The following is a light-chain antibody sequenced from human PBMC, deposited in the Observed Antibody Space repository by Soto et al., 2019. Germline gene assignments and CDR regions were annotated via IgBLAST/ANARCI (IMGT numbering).Light chain of an antibody. J-gene: IGKJ1*01. V-gene: IGKV1-39*01. CDR1: RSISIY. CDR3: QQSYSNLRT. Sequence: DIHMTQSPSSLSASVGYRFTITCRASRSISIYLNWYQQKPGKAPKLLIYAASSLQSGVPSRFSGSGSGTDFTLTISSLQPEDFETYYCQQSYSNLRTFGQGTKVDIK. CDR2: AAS.